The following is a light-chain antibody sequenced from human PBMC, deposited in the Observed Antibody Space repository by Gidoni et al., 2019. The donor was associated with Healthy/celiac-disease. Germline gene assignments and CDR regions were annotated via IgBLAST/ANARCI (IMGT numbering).Light chain of an antibody. CDR1: SSNIGSNT. CDR2: SSN. V-gene: IGLV1-44*01. Sequence: QSVLTQPPSASGTPGQRVTLSCSRSSSNIGSNTVNWYQQLPGTAPKLLIYSSNQRPSGVPDRFSGSKSGTSASLAISGLQSEDEADYYCAAWDDSLNAVVFGGGTKLTVL. J-gene: IGLJ2*01. CDR3: AAWDDSLNAVV.